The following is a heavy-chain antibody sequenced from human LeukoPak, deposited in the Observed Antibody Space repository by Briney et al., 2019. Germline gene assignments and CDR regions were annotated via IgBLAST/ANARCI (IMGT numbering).Heavy chain of an antibody. Sequence: GGSLRLSCAASGFAFTSKSMHWVRQAPGKGLELVSSISNTGNYIYHADSVKGRFTISRDNAKNLLFLEMNSLRAEDTAVYHCARDGRSYWDLSKVGYFDYWGQGSLVTVSS. J-gene: IGHJ4*02. D-gene: IGHD2-15*01. CDR3: ARDGRSYWDLSKVGYFDY. CDR1: GFAFTSKS. V-gene: IGHV3-21*01. CDR2: ISNTGNYI.